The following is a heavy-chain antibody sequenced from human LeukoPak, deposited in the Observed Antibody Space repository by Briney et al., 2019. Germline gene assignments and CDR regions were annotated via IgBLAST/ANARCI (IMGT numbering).Heavy chain of an antibody. Sequence: SVRVSCKASGYTFTTNAMNWVRQAPGQGLEWMGWINTNTGSPTYAQGFTGRFVFSLDTSVSAAYLQIFSLEAQDTAVYYCTRGLGFCSAGSCSFDSWGQGTLVTVSS. CDR3: TRGLGFCSAGSCSFDS. V-gene: IGHV7-4-1*01. J-gene: IGHJ4*02. CDR1: GYTFTTNA. CDR2: INTNTGSP. D-gene: IGHD2-15*01.